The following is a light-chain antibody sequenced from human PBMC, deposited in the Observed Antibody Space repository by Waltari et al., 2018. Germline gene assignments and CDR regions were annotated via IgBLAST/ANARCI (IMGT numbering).Light chain of an antibody. CDR1: QTVSIN. CDR2: GAS. V-gene: IGKV3-15*01. CDR3: QQYNNWPPAT. J-gene: IGKJ1*01. Sequence: ETMMTQSPATLSVSPGERATLSCRASQTVSINLAWYQQKPGQPPRLLIYGASTRATGMPARFSGSGSGTEFTLTISSLQSEDFAIYYGQQYNNWPPATFGLGTKVEIK.